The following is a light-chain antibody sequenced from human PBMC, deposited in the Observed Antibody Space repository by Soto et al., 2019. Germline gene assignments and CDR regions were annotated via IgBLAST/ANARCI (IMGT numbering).Light chain of an antibody. CDR3: QQYGSSPWT. V-gene: IGKV3-20*01. Sequence: VLTQSPVTLSLSPGERATLSCRASQSVSSSYLAWYQQKPGQAPRLLIYGASSRATGIPDRFSGSGSGTDFTLTISRLEPEDFAVYYCQQYGSSPWTFGQGTKVDI. J-gene: IGKJ1*01. CDR1: QSVSSSY. CDR2: GAS.